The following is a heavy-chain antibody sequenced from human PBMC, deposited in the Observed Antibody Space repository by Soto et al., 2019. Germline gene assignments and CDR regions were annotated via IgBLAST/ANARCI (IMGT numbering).Heavy chain of an antibody. CDR1: GYTFTSYA. Sequence: ASVKVSCKASGYTFTSYAMHWVRQAPGQRLEWMGWINAGNGNTKYSQKFQGRVTITRDTSASTAYMELSSLRSEDTAVYYCARDESRYSSSSRDNWFDPWGQGTLVTVSS. CDR3: ARDESRYSSSSRDNWFDP. J-gene: IGHJ5*02. CDR2: INAGNGNT. D-gene: IGHD6-6*01. V-gene: IGHV1-3*01.